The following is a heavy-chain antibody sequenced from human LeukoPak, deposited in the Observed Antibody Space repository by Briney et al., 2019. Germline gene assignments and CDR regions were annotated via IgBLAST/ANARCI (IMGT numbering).Heavy chain of an antibody. J-gene: IGHJ4*02. Sequence: PGGSLRLSCAVSGFTFGHYSMSWVRQAPGKGLEWVATIKPDGSEKYYVDSVKGRFTISRDNAKRSLYLQMDSLRAEDTAVYYCARDASAYYWGQGTLVTVSS. V-gene: IGHV3-7*01. D-gene: IGHD3-3*01. CDR3: ARDASAYY. CDR1: GFTFGHYS. CDR2: IKPDGSEK.